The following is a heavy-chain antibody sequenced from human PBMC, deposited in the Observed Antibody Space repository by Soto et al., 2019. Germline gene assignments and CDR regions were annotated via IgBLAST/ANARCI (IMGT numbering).Heavy chain of an antibody. J-gene: IGHJ6*02. CDR3: ARDSGYGGLNFDWSWVPYYYYGMDV. V-gene: IGHV1-18*01. CDR2: ISAYNGNT. Sequence: ASVKVSCKASGGTFSSCAISWVRQAPGQGLEWMGWISAYNGNTNYAQKLQGRVTMTTDTSTSTAYMELRSLRSDDTAVYYCARDSGYGGLNFDWSWVPYYYYGMDVWGQGTTVTVSS. CDR1: GGTFSSCA. D-gene: IGHD3-9*01.